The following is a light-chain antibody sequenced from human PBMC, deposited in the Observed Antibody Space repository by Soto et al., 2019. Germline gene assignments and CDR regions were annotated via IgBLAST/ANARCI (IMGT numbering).Light chain of an antibody. J-gene: IGKJ1*01. CDR2: GAS. Sequence: EIVLTQSPGTLSLSPGDRATLSCRASQYISSSYLAWYQQKPGQAPRLLIYGASSRATGIPDRFSGSGSGTDFTLTISRLAPEDFAVYYCQQYGSSPWTFGQGTKVEIK. CDR3: QQYGSSPWT. CDR1: QYISSSY. V-gene: IGKV3-20*01.